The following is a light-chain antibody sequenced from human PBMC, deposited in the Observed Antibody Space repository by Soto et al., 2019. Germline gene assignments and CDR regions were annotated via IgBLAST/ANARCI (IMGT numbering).Light chain of an antibody. CDR1: QSVTTN. V-gene: IGKV3-15*01. CDR3: QQFDSWPIT. CDR2: GAS. J-gene: IGKJ5*01. Sequence: EIVLTQSPATLSVSQGERATLSCRASQSVTTNLAWYQQKPGQVPRLLISGASTRATDIPARFSGSGSGTEFTLTISSLQSEDLAVYYCQQFDSWPITFGQGTRLEIK.